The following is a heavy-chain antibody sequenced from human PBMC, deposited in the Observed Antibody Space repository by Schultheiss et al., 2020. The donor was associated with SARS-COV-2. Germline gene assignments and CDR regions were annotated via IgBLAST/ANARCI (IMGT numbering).Heavy chain of an antibody. V-gene: IGHV1-2*02. CDR1: GGTFSSYA. CDR3: ARSPPRAGVGDWLDT. CDR2: INPKSGGT. D-gene: IGHD3-3*01. Sequence: ASVKVSCKASGGTFSSYAISWVRQAPGQGLEWMGWINPKSGGTKYAQKLQGRPTMTRDTSTSTVYMELASLSPDDTAVYYCARSPPRAGVGDWLDTWGQGTLVTVSS. J-gene: IGHJ5*02.